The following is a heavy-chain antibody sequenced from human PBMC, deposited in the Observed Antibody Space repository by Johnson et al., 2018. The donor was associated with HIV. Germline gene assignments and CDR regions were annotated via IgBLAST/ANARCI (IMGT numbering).Heavy chain of an antibody. J-gene: IGHJ3*01. D-gene: IGHD6-13*01. CDR3: ARDRRVAAITYAFDF. V-gene: IGHV3-30*04. CDR2: MSYDGSNK. Sequence: QVQLVESGGGLVKPGGSLRLSCAASGFTFSSYAMNWVRQAPGKGLEWVALMSYDGSNKFYADSLKGRFTVSRDISKNTLYLQINGLSAEDTAVYYCARDRRVAAITYAFDFWGQGTMVTVSS. CDR1: GFTFSSYA.